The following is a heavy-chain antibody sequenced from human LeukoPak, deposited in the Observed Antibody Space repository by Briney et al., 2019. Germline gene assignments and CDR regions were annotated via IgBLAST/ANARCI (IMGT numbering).Heavy chain of an antibody. V-gene: IGHV3-9*01. CDR2: ISWNSGSI. Sequence: PGGSLRLSCAASGFTFDDYAMHWVRQAPGKGLEWVSGISWNSGSIGYADSVKGRFTISRDNAKNSLYLQMNSLRAEDTALYYCAKDITYGSGFDYWGQGTLVTVSS. J-gene: IGHJ4*02. D-gene: IGHD3-10*01. CDR1: GFTFDDYA. CDR3: AKDITYGSGFDY.